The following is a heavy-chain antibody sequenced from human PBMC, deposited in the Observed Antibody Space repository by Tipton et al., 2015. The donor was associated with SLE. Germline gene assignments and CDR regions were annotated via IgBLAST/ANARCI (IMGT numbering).Heavy chain of an antibody. J-gene: IGHJ3*02. CDR1: GGSFSGYY. CDR2: INHSGST. D-gene: IGHD3-9*01. V-gene: IGHV4-34*01. CDR3: ARSLTYAGPFDI. Sequence: TLSLTCAVYGGSFSGYYYSWIRQPPGKGLESIGEINHSGSTNYNPSLKSRVTISVDTSKNQFSLKLSFVTAADTAVYYCARSLTYAGPFDIWGQGTMVTVSS.